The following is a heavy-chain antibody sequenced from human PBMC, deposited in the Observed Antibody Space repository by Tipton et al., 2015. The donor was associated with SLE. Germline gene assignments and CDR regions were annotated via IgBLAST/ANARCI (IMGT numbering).Heavy chain of an antibody. CDR1: GGSISNYY. Sequence: TLSLTCTVSGGSISNYYWGWIRQPPGKGLEWIGSIYYSGSTYYNPSLKSRVTISVDTSKNQFSLKLSSVTAADTAVYYCARGLDILTGSDPDYWGQGTLVTVSS. CDR2: IYYSGST. D-gene: IGHD3-9*01. J-gene: IGHJ4*02. V-gene: IGHV4-39*07. CDR3: ARGLDILTGSDPDY.